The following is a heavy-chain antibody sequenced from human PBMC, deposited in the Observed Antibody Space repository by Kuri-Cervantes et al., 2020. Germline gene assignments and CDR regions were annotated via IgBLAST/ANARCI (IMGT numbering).Heavy chain of an antibody. CDR1: GGSISSYY. D-gene: IGHD3-22*01. Sequence: SETLSLTCTVSGGSISSYYWSWIRQPAGKGLEWIGRIYLSGDSNYNPSLKSRVTISVDESKSQVSLRLNSVTAADTAVYYCATTLPVSSYYDSSGDDFFDYWGQGILVTVSS. CDR2: IYLSGDS. CDR3: ATTLPVSSYYDSSGDDFFDY. V-gene: IGHV4-4*07. J-gene: IGHJ4*02.